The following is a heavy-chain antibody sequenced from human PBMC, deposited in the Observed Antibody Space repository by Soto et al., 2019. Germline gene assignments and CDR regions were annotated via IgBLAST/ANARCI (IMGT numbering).Heavy chain of an antibody. CDR3: ARVDWGGYDFFCGYSMAYYYYMDV. D-gene: IGHD3-3*01. V-gene: IGHV1-8*01. Sequence: ASVKVSCKASGYTFTSYDINWVRQATGQGLEWMGWMNPNSGNTGYAQKFQGRVTMTRNTSISTAYMELSSLRSEDTAVYYCARVDWGGYDFFCGYSMAYYYYMDVLGNGTTVTAP. CDR2: MNPNSGNT. CDR1: GYTFTSYD. J-gene: IGHJ6*03.